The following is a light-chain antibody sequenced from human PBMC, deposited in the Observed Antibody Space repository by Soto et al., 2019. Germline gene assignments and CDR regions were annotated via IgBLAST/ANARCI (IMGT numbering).Light chain of an antibody. CDR2: KVS. Sequence: DVLMTQSPLSLPVTLGQPASISCRSSQSLVFSDGHTYLNWVLQRPGQPPRRLIYKVSNRDSGVPDRFSGSGSGTDFTLRISRVEAEDVGVYYCMQGTHWPPYTFGQGTKLEIK. CDR3: MQGTHWPPYT. CDR1: QSLVFSDGHTY. J-gene: IGKJ2*01. V-gene: IGKV2-30*01.